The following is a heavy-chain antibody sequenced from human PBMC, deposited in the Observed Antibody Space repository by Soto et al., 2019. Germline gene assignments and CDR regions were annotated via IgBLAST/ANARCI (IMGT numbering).Heavy chain of an antibody. CDR3: ARISYYDSSGYYYEGYWFDP. V-gene: IGHV5-10-1*01. CDR2: IDPSDSYT. D-gene: IGHD3-22*01. Sequence: PGESLKISCKGSGYIFTSYWISWVRQMPGKGLEWMGRIDPSDSYTNYSPSFQGHVTISADKSISTAYLQWSSLKASDTAMYYCARISYYDSSGYYYEGYWFDPWGQGTLVTVSS. CDR1: GYIFTSYW. J-gene: IGHJ5*02.